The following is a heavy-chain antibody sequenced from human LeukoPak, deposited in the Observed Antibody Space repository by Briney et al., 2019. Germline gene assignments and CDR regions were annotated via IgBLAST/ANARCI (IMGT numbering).Heavy chain of an antibody. CDR1: GGSISSSSYY. Sequence: SETLSLTCTVSGGSISSSSYYWGWIRQPPGKGLEWIGSIYYSGSTYYNPSLKSRVTISVDTSKNQFSLKLSSVTAADTAVYYCASQYSGYDLISFKRPKKYFGYWGQGTLVTVSS. CDR3: ASQYSGYDLISFKRPKKYFGY. CDR2: IYYSGST. J-gene: IGHJ4*02. V-gene: IGHV4-39*01. D-gene: IGHD5-12*01.